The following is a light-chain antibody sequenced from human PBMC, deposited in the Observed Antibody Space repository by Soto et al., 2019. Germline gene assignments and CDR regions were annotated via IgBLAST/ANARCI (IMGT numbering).Light chain of an antibody. CDR2: GAS. V-gene: IGKV3-15*01. J-gene: IGKJ3*01. Sequence: EIVMTQSPATLSVSPGERATLSCRASQSFSSNLALYQQKPGQAPSHLIYGASTRATGIPARFSGSGSGTEFTLTLRRLQSVDFAVDYCQQYNNWPPSTFGPGNKLYI. CDR3: QQYNNWPPST. CDR1: QSFSSN.